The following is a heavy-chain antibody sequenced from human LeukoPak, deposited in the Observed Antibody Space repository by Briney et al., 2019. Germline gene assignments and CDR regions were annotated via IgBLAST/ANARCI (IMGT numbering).Heavy chain of an antibody. CDR2: VYYSGST. CDR1: DFSIDRTNYY. J-gene: IGHJ4*02. V-gene: IGHV4-39*02. CDR3: ARDYDFWSGYNY. D-gene: IGHD3-3*01. Sequence: PSETLSLTCTVSDFSIDRTNYYWAWIRQPPGKGLEWIGSVYYSGSTHYNPSLEGRVIISVDTSKNHFSLKLSSVTAADTAVYYCARDYDFWSGYNYWGQGTLVTVSS.